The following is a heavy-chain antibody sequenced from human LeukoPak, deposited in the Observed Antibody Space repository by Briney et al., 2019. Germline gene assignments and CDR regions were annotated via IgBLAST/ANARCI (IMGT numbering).Heavy chain of an antibody. J-gene: IGHJ4*02. D-gene: IGHD6-6*01. CDR3: ARHPQCRRSSSSGGVDY. V-gene: IGHV4-39*01. CDR2: IYYSGST. CDR1: GGSISSSSYY. Sequence: SETLSLTCTVSGGSISSSSYYWGWIRQPPGKGLEWIGSIYYSGSTYYNPSLKSRVTISVDTSKNQFSLKLSSVTAADTAVYYCARHPQCRRSSSSGGVDYWGQGTLVTVSS.